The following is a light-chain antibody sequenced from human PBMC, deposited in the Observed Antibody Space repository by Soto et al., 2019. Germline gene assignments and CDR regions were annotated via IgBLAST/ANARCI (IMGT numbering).Light chain of an antibody. CDR3: QQYNNWPLT. Sequence: EIVMTQSPASLSVSPGERVPLSCRASQSVNSHLAWYQQKPGQAPRLLILGESTRATGTPARFSGSGSGTDFTLTISSLQSEDFEVYYCQQYNNWPLTVGGGTKVEIK. CDR2: GES. CDR1: QSVNSH. J-gene: IGKJ4*01. V-gene: IGKV3D-15*01.